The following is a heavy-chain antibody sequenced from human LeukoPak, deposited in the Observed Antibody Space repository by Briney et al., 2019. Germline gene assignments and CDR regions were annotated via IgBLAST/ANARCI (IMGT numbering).Heavy chain of an antibody. CDR2: INSDGRST. CDR3: ATQGELLAYFDY. D-gene: IGHD1-7*01. Sequence: PGGSLRLSCVASGLTFSSYWMHWVRQVPGKGLVWVSRINSDGRSTNYADSVKGRFTISRDNAKNTVYLQMNSLRAEDTAVYYCATQGELLAYFDYWGQGTLVTVSS. V-gene: IGHV3-74*01. CDR1: GLTFSSYW. J-gene: IGHJ4*02.